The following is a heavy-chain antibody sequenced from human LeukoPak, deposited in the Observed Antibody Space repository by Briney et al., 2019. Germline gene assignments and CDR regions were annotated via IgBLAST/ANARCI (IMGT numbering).Heavy chain of an antibody. CDR3: ATATMIVAHAFDI. CDR1: GYTFTSYG. Sequence: ASVKVSCKAAGYTFTSYGISWVRQAPGQGLEWMGWISAYNGNTNYAQKLQGRVTMTTDTSTSTAYMELRSLRSEDTAVYYCATATMIVAHAFDIWGQGTMVTVSS. V-gene: IGHV1-18*01. D-gene: IGHD3-22*01. J-gene: IGHJ3*02. CDR2: ISAYNGNT.